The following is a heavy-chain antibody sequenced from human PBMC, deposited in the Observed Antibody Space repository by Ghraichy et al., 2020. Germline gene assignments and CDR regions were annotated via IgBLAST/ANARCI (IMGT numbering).Heavy chain of an antibody. CDR1: GDSIRSGSFF. Sequence: SETLSLTCNVSGDSIRSGSFFWSWIRQSPERGLEWLAYIYHSGSPYYNPSLKSPVSIAVDTPKNQFSLTLTSVTAADTAVYYCARGHPNRAFEHWGQGALVIVSS. V-gene: IGHV4-31*01. CDR2: IYHSGSP. CDR3: ARGHPNRAFEH. D-gene: IGHD3-16*02. J-gene: IGHJ4*02.